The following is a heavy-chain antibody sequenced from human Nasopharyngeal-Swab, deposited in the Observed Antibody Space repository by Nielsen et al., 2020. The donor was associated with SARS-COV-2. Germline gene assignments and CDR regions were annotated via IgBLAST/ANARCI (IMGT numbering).Heavy chain of an antibody. CDR3: ARDGGSYHLGAFDY. D-gene: IGHD2-2*01. Sequence: VRQAPGKGLEWVSVIYSGDSTYYADSVKGRFTISRDNSKNTLYLQMNSLRAEDTAVYYCARDGGSYHLGAFDYWGQGTLVTVSS. J-gene: IGHJ4*02. V-gene: IGHV3-66*01. CDR2: IYSGDST.